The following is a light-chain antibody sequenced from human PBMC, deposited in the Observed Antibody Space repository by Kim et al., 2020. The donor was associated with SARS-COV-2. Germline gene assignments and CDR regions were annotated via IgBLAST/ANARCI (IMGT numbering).Light chain of an antibody. V-gene: IGKV1-39*01. Sequence: ASVGDRVSITCRASQSVSNYLNWYQQRPGSAPKLLVYAASILQGEVSSRFSGSVSGRDFTLTISSLQVEDFATYYCQQTYSTPRTFGQGTKVDIK. CDR2: AAS. CDR3: QQTYSTPRT. CDR1: QSVSNY. J-gene: IGKJ1*01.